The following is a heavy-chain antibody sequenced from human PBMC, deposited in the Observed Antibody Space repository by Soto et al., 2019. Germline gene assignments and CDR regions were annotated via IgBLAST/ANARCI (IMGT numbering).Heavy chain of an antibody. V-gene: IGHV3-49*03. CDR3: ARPGVEMATISYFDS. J-gene: IGHJ4*02. CDR2: IRSKAYDGAP. D-gene: IGHD5-12*01. CDR1: GFTFGDYS. Sequence: GGSLRLSCSASGFTFGDYSMSWFRQAPGKGLEWVGLIRSKAYDGAPEYAASVRGRFTISRDDSNNIAYLRMNSLKTEDTAVYYCARPGVEMATISYFDSWGQGTLVTVSS.